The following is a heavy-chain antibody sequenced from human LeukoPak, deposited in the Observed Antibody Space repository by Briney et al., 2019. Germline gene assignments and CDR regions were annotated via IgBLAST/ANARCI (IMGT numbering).Heavy chain of an antibody. J-gene: IGHJ4*02. CDR1: AGSISSSSYY. D-gene: IGHD2-15*01. Sequence: SETLSLTCTVSAGSISSSSYYWGWIRHPPGKGLEWIGSIYYSGIIYYNPSLKSRVTISVDTSKNQFSLNLSSVTAADTAVYYCARQSRSGGPGDYWGQGTLVTVSS. V-gene: IGHV4-39*01. CDR2: IYYSGII. CDR3: ARQSRSGGPGDY.